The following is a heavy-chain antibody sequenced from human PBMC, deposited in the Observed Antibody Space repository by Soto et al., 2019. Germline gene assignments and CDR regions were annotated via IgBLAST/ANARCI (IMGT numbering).Heavy chain of an antibody. J-gene: IGHJ4*02. CDR2: IYYSGST. CDR1: GGSISSGDYY. Sequence: QVQLQESGPGLVKPSQTLSLTCTVSGGSISSGDYYWSWIRQPPGKGLECIGYIYYSGSTYYNKAPKGRGTIYADTPQEQFSLKLSSVTAADPAVYYCASTSCGCTFFDYRGQGTLVTVSS. D-gene: IGHD2-2*01. CDR3: ASTSCGCTFFDY. V-gene: IGHV4-30-4*01.